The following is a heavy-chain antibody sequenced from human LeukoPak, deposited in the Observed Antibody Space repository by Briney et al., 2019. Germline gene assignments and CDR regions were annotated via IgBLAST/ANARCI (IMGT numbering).Heavy chain of an antibody. V-gene: IGHV3-7*01. J-gene: IGHJ4*02. CDR3: ARGFDSRFFNY. CDR2: IKQDGSEE. D-gene: IGHD3-22*01. Sequence: PGGSLRLSCTDSGFTFRNYWMTWVRQAPGKGLEWVANIKQDGSEEYYVDSVKGRFTISRDNAKNSLYLQMNSLRAEDTAVYYCARGFDSRFFNYWGQGTLVTVSS. CDR1: GFTFRNYW.